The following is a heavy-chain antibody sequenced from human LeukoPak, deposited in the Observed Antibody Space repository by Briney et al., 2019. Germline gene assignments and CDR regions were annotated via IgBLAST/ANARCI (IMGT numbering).Heavy chain of an antibody. D-gene: IGHD4-17*01. CDR3: ARVGARQILEY. Sequence: GGSLRLSCTAFGFTFGDYGLSWVRQAPGKGLEWVANIKQDGGEKYYLDSVKGRFTVSRDNAKNSLYLQMNSLRAEDTAVYYCARVGARQILEYWGQGTLATVSS. V-gene: IGHV3-7*01. CDR2: IKQDGGEK. J-gene: IGHJ4*02. CDR1: GFTFGDYG.